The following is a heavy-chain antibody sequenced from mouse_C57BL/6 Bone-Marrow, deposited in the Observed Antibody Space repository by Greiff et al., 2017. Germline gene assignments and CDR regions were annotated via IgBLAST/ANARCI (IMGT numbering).Heavy chain of an antibody. CDR2: IHPNSGST. CDR1: GYTFTSYW. J-gene: IGHJ2*01. Sequence: QVQLQQPGAELVKPGASVKLSCKASGYTFTSYWMHWVKQRPGQGLEWIGMIHPNSGSTNYNEKFKSKATLTVDKSSSTAYMRLSSLTSEDSAVYYCAREGRRPYYFDYWGQGTTLTVSS. V-gene: IGHV1-64*01. D-gene: IGHD2-14*01. CDR3: AREGRRPYYFDY.